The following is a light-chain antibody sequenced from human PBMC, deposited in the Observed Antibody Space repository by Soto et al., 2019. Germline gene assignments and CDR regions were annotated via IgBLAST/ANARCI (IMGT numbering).Light chain of an antibody. J-gene: IGLJ1*01. V-gene: IGLV2-14*03. CDR1: SSDVGGSNY. Sequence: QSVLTLPASVSGSPGQSITISCTGTSSDVGGSNYVSWYQQHPGKAPKLIIFDVSHRPSGFSNRFSGSKSGNTASLTISGLQAEDEADYYCSSYTSSSTYVFGNGTTLTVL. CDR3: SSYTSSSTYV. CDR2: DVS.